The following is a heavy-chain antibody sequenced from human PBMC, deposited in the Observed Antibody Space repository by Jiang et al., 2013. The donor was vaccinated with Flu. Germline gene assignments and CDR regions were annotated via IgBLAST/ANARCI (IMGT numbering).Heavy chain of an antibody. CDR1: AYSISNGYY. CDR3: ARDNAGTYSPYYYAMDV. J-gene: IGHJ6*02. Sequence: LLKPSETLSLTCTVSAYSISNGYYWAWIRQAPGKGLDWIGNIYHSGTAKYNPSLKGRVSISVDPSRNQFSLKLTSVTAADTAIYYCARDNAGTYSPYYYAMDVWGQGTTVIVSS. V-gene: IGHV4-38-2*02. D-gene: IGHD1-26*01. CDR2: IYHSGTA.